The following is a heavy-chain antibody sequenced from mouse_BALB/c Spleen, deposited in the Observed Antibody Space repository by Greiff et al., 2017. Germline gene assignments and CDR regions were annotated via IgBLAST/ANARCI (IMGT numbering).Heavy chain of an antibody. Sequence: EVMLVESGGGLVQPGGSLKLSCAASGFTFSSYTMSWVRQTPEKRLEWVAYISNGGGSTYYPDTVKGRFTISRDNAKNTLYLQMSSLKSEDTAMYYCARIGGGNAMDYWGQGTSVTVSS. J-gene: IGHJ4*01. CDR2: ISNGGGST. CDR3: ARIGGGNAMDY. D-gene: IGHD2-14*01. CDR1: GFTFSSYT. V-gene: IGHV5-12-2*01.